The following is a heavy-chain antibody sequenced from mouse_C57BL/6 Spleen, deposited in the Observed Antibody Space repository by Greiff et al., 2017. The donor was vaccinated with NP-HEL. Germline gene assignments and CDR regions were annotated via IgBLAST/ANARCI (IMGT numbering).Heavy chain of an antibody. D-gene: IGHD2-3*01. V-gene: IGHV1-15*01. Sequence: VQLQQSGAELVRPGASVTLSCKASGYTFTDYEMHWVKQTPVHGLEWIGAIDPETGGTAYNQKFKGKAILTADKSSSTAYMELRSLTSEDSAVYYCTRVYDGYSYFDYWGQGTTLTVSS. CDR1: GYTFTDYE. CDR3: TRVYDGYSYFDY. CDR2: IDPETGGT. J-gene: IGHJ2*01.